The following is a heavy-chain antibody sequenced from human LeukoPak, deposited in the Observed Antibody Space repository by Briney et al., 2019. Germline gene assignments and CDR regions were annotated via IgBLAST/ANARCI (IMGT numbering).Heavy chain of an antibody. V-gene: IGHV4-38-2*01. J-gene: IGHJ4*02. CDR3: ARRVEYSKAWDY. Sequence: PSETLSLTCAVSGYSISSGYYWGWIRQPPGKGPEWIGSIYHSGSTYYNPSLKSRVTISVDTSKNQFSLKLSSVTAADTAVYYCARRVEYSKAWDYWGQGTLVTVSS. CDR1: GYSISSGYY. CDR2: IYHSGST. D-gene: IGHD4-11*01.